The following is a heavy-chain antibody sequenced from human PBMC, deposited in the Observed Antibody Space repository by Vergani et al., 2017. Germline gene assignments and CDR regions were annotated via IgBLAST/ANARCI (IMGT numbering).Heavy chain of an antibody. V-gene: IGHV5-51*01. CDR3: ARQGHIRAAAGPFDY. Sequence: EVQLVQSGAEVKKPGESLKISCKGSGYSFTSYWLGWVRQMPGKGLEWMGIIYPGDSDTRYRPSFQGQVTISADQSISTAYLQWSSLKSSDTAMYYCARQGHIRAAAGPFDYWGQGTLVTVSS. J-gene: IGHJ4*02. D-gene: IGHD6-13*01. CDR2: IYPGDSDT. CDR1: GYSFTSYW.